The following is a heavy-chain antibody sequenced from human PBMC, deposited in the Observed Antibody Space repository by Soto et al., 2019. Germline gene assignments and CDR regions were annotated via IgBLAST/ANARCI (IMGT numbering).Heavy chain of an antibody. CDR3: ARRASPSLTTVTNFDY. V-gene: IGHV4-34*01. Sequence: SETLSLTCAFYGVSFSGYYWSWIRQPPGKGLEWIGEINHSGSTNYNPSLKSRVTISVDTSKNQFSLKLSSVTAADTAVYYCARRASPSLTTVTNFDYWGQGTLVTVS. D-gene: IGHD4-17*01. CDR2: INHSGST. CDR1: GVSFSGYY. J-gene: IGHJ4*02.